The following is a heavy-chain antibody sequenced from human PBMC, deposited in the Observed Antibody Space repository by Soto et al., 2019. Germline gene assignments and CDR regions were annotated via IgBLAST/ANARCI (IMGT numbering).Heavy chain of an antibody. CDR3: ARGRYGDY. V-gene: IGHV1-18*01. CDR2: ISAHNGNT. D-gene: IGHD1-1*01. CDR1: GYTFTSYG. J-gene: IGHJ4*02. Sequence: QVHLVQSGAEVKKPGASVKVSCKASGYTFTSYGITWVRQAPGQGLEWMGWISAHNGNTDYAQKLQGRIIVTRDTSTSTAYMELRSLRSDDTAVYYCARGRYGDYWGQGALVTVSS.